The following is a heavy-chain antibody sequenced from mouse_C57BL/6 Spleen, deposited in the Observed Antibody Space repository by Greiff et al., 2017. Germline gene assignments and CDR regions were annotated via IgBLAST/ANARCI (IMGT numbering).Heavy chain of an antibody. CDR3: ARDRQEIGNYGSSPYAMDY. CDR1: GYSITSGYD. CDR2: ISYSGST. Sequence: EVKLVESGPGMVKPSQSLSLTCTVTGYSITSGYDWHWIRHFPGNKLEWMGYISYSGSTNYNPSLKSRISITHDTSKNHFFLKLNSVTTEDTATYYCARDRQEIGNYGSSPYAMDYWGQGTSVTVSS. D-gene: IGHD1-1*01. V-gene: IGHV3-1*01. J-gene: IGHJ4*01.